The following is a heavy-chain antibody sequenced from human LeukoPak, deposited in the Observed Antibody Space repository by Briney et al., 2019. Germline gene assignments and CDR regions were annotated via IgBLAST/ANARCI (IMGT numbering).Heavy chain of an antibody. Sequence: PGGSLRLSCAASGFAVSSNSMSWVRQAPGKGLEWVSVIYSGGSTYYADSVKGRFTISRDNSKNTLYLQMNSLRVEDTAVYYCALGLVTDYWGQGTLVTVSS. J-gene: IGHJ4*02. D-gene: IGHD3-9*01. V-gene: IGHV3-66*01. CDR3: ALGLVTDY. CDR1: GFAVSSNS. CDR2: IYSGGST.